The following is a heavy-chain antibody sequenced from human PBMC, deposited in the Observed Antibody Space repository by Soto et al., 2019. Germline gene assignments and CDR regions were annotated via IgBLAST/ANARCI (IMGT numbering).Heavy chain of an antibody. CDR3: ARVGLGYCTNGVCYGERDYYYGMDV. J-gene: IGHJ6*02. V-gene: IGHV1-69*13. CDR1: GGTFSSYA. CDR2: IIPIFGTA. D-gene: IGHD2-8*01. Sequence: SVKVSCKASGGTFSSYAISWVRQAPGQGLEWMGGIIPIFGTANYAQKFQGRVTITADESTSTAYMELSSLRSEDTAVYYCARVGLGYCTNGVCYGERDYYYGMDVWGQGTTVTVSS.